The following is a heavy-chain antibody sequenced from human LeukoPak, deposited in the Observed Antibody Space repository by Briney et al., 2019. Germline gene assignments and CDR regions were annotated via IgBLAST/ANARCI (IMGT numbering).Heavy chain of an antibody. Sequence: GASVKVSCKASGGTFSSYAISWVRQAPGQGLEWMGGIIPIFGTANYAQKFQRRVTITTDESTSTAYMELSSLRSEDTAVYYCASAVNSSSSHYYYYYMDVWGKGTTVTVSS. CDR1: GGTFSSYA. J-gene: IGHJ6*03. CDR3: ASAVNSSSSHYYYYYMDV. V-gene: IGHV1-69*05. CDR2: IIPIFGTA. D-gene: IGHD6-6*01.